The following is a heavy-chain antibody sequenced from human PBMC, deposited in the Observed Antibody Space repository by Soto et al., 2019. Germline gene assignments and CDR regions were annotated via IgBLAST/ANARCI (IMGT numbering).Heavy chain of an antibody. J-gene: IGHJ6*03. CDR2: IYYSGST. Sequence: SETLSLTCTVSGGSISSSSYYWGWIRQPPGKGLEWIGSIYYSGSTYYNPSLKSRVTISVDTSNNQFSLKLSSVTAADTAVYYCAGGGSRVVATRRLMDVWGKGTTVTVSS. CDR1: GGSISSSSYY. D-gene: IGHD2-2*01. V-gene: IGHV4-39*01. CDR3: AGGGSRVVATRRLMDV.